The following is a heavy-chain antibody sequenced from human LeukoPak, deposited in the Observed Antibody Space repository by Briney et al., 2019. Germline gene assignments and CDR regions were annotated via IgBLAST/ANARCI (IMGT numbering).Heavy chain of an antibody. CDR3: ARENFPPRSPYYYYGMDV. CDR2: IWYDRSNK. Sequence: GGSLRLSCAASGFTFSSYGMHWVRQAPGKGLEWVAVIWYDRSNKYYADSVKGRFTISRDNPKNTLYLQMNSLRAEDTAVYYCARENFPPRSPYYYYGMDVWGQGTTVTVSS. CDR1: GFTFSSYG. J-gene: IGHJ6*02. V-gene: IGHV3-33*01.